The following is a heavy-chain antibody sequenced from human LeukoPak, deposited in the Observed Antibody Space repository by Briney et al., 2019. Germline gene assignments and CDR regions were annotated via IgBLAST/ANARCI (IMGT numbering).Heavy chain of an antibody. J-gene: IGHJ4*02. CDR2: ISGSGGST. Sequence: GGSLRLSCAASGFTFSLYAMNWVRQAPGKGLEWVSAISGSGGSTYYADSVKGRFTISRDNVKNSLYLQMNSLRAEDTAVYYCARDDYDSSTPYYFDYWGQGILVTVSS. V-gene: IGHV3-23*01. D-gene: IGHD3-22*01. CDR3: ARDDYDSSTPYYFDY. CDR1: GFTFSLYA.